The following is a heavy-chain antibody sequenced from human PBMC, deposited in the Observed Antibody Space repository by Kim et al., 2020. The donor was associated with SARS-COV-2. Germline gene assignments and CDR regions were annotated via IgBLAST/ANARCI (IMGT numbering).Heavy chain of an antibody. V-gene: IGHV4-59*01. CDR2: IYYSGST. CDR3: ARAYSYYDILTGYYSSWFDP. D-gene: IGHD3-9*01. CDR1: GGSISSYY. J-gene: IGHJ5*02. Sequence: SETLSLTCTVSGGSISSYYWSWIRQPPGKGLEWIGYIYYSGSTNYNPSLKSRVTISVDTSKNQFSLKLSSVTAADTAVYYCARAYSYYDILTGYYSSWFDPWGQGTLVTVSS.